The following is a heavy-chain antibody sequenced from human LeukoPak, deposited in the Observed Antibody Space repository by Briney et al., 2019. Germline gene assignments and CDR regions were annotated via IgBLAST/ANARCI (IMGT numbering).Heavy chain of an antibody. Sequence: GASVKVSCKASGYTFTSYGISWVRQAPGQGLEWMGWISPYNGNTNYAQKLQGRVTMTRDTSTSTAYMELRSLRPDDTAVYYCARDSGGSGSYSTFDYWGQGTLVTVSS. CDR1: GYTFTSYG. CDR3: ARDSGGSGSYSTFDY. CDR2: ISPYNGNT. J-gene: IGHJ4*02. V-gene: IGHV1-18*01. D-gene: IGHD3-10*01.